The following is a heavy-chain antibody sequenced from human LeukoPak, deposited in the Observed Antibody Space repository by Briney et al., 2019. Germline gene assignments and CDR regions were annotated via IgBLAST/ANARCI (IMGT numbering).Heavy chain of an antibody. V-gene: IGHV4-39*01. Sequence: SETLSLTCTVSGGSISSSSYYWGWIRQPPGKGLEWIGSIYYSGSTYYNPSLKSRVTISVDTSKNQFSLKLSSVTAADTAVYYCARQVAGRAVAAKYYFDYWGQGTLVTVSS. J-gene: IGHJ4*02. CDR2: IYYSGST. CDR3: ARQVAGRAVAAKYYFDY. CDR1: GGSISSSSYY. D-gene: IGHD2-15*01.